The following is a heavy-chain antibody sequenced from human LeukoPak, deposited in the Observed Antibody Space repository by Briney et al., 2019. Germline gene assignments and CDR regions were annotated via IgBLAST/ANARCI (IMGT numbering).Heavy chain of an antibody. V-gene: IGHV1-2*02. Sequence: ASVKVSCKASGYTFTGNYMHWVRQAPGQGLEWMGWINPNNGGTNYAQKFQGRVTMTRDTSISTAYMELSRLRSEDTAVYYCARSGYSSTWYAPKGPCGQGTLVTVSS. J-gene: IGHJ5*02. CDR3: ARSGYSSTWYAPKGP. CDR1: GYTFTGNY. CDR2: INPNNGGT. D-gene: IGHD6-13*01.